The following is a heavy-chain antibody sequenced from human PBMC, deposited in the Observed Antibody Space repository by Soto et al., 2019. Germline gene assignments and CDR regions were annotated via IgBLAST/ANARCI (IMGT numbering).Heavy chain of an antibody. CDR1: GFTFSGYA. Sequence: HPGGSLRLSCAASGFTFSGYAMHWVRQAPGKGLEWVAVISYDGSNKYYADSVKGRFTISRDNSKNTLYLQMNSLRAEDTAVYYCARDAGYSYGKTYYYYYGMDVWGQGTTVTVSS. V-gene: IGHV3-30-3*01. CDR2: ISYDGSNK. J-gene: IGHJ6*02. D-gene: IGHD5-18*01. CDR3: ARDAGYSYGKTYYYYYGMDV.